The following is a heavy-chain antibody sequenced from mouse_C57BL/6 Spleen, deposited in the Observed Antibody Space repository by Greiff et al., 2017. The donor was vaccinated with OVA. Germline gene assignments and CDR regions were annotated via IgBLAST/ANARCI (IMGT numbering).Heavy chain of an antibody. CDR1: GFTFTDYY. CDR3: ARDYGGDARDY. V-gene: IGHV7-3*01. Sequence: EVQVVESGGGLVQPGGSLSLSCAASGFTFTDYYMSWVRQPPGKALEWLGFIRNKANGYTTEYSASVKGRFTISRDNSQSILYLQMNALRAEDSATYYCARDYGGDARDYWGQGTSVTVSS. CDR2: IRNKANGYTT. J-gene: IGHJ4*01. D-gene: IGHD1-1*02.